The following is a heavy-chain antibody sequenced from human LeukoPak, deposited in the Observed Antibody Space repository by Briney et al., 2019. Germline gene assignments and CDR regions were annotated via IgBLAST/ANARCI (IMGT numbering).Heavy chain of an antibody. Sequence: SETLSLTCTVSGGSIGSDYWTWIRQPPGKGLEYIGYIHYTGGTNYNPSLKSRVTISVDTSKNQFSLKLSSVTAADTAVYFCAKYGNSGWVIDNWGQGTLVTVSS. CDR1: GGSIGSDY. V-gene: IGHV4-59*08. CDR3: AKYGNSGWVIDN. D-gene: IGHD6-19*01. J-gene: IGHJ4*02. CDR2: IHYTGGT.